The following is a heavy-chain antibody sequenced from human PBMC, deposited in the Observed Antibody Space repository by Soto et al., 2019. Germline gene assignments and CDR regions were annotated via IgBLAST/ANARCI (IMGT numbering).Heavy chain of an antibody. CDR1: GGSISSGGYS. V-gene: IGHV4-30-2*01. J-gene: IGHJ5*02. CDR3: ARGPWGEMATIGRWFDP. D-gene: IGHD5-12*01. Sequence: QLQLQESGSGLVKPSQTLFLTCAVSGGSISSGGYSWSWILQPPGKGLEWIGYIYHSGSTYYNPSLKSRVTISVDRSKNQFSLKLSSVTAADTAVYYCARGPWGEMATIGRWFDPWGQGTLVTVSS. CDR2: IYHSGST.